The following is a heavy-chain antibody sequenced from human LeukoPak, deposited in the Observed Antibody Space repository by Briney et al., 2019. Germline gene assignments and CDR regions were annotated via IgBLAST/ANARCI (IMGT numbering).Heavy chain of an antibody. Sequence: SETLSLTCAVYGGSFSGYYWNWIRQPPGKGLEWIGAIIHSGSTNYNPSLKSRVTISIDTSKNQFSLKLSSVTAADTAVYYCARGSAFAVAATWGQGTLVTVSS. D-gene: IGHD3-16*01. J-gene: IGHJ4*02. CDR1: GGSFSGYY. CDR3: ARGSAFAVAAT. V-gene: IGHV4-34*01. CDR2: IIHSGST.